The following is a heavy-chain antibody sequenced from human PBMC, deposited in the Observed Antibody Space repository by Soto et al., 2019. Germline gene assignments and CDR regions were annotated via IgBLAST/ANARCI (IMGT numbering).Heavy chain of an antibody. CDR3: ARLLPTPEVWYFDL. D-gene: IGHD1-1*01. Sequence: QVQLQESGPGLVKPSQTLSLICTVSGGSISSGDHYWSWTRQPPGEGLEWVGHIYYSGRTYYNPSLKSRRTISLDTSKNQFSLKLSSVTAADTAVYYCARLLPTPEVWYFDLWGRGTLVTVSS. CDR1: GGSISSGDHY. V-gene: IGHV4-30-4*01. J-gene: IGHJ2*01. CDR2: IYYSGRT.